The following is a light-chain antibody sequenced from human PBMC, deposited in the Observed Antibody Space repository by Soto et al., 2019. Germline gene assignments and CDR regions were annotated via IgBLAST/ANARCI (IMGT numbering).Light chain of an antibody. CDR3: QQYGSSLWT. CDR2: DAS. J-gene: IGKJ1*01. V-gene: IGKV3-20*01. CDR1: QSVSSY. Sequence: EIVLTQSPATLSLSPGERATLSCRASQSVSSYLAWYQQKPGQAPRLLIYDASNRATGIPARFSGGGSGTDFTLTISRLEPEDFAVYYCQQYGSSLWTFGQGTKVDIK.